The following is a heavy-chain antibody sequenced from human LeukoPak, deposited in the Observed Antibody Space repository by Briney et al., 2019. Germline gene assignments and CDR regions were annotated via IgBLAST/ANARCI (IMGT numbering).Heavy chain of an antibody. V-gene: IGHV4-4*02. J-gene: IGHJ3*02. CDR2: IYHSGST. Sequence: PSGTLSLTCAVSGGSISSSNWWSWVRQPPGKGLEWIGEIYHSGSTNYNPSLKSRVTISVDTSKNQFSLKLSSVTAADTAVYYCARGVDYDILTGSDAFDIWGQGTMVTVSS. CDR3: ARGVDYDILTGSDAFDI. CDR1: GGSISSSNW. D-gene: IGHD3-9*01.